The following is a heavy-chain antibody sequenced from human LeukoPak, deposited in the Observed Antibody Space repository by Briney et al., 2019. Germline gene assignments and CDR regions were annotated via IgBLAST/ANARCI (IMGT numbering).Heavy chain of an antibody. Sequence: SGPTPVNPPQTLTLTCTFSGFALSTREVGVGWIRQPPGKALEWLALIYWNDDKRYSPSLKSRLTITKDTSKNQMVLTSTNMDPVDTATYYCAHRPGYGYSIYAFNIGTQGTRVTAPS. CDR3: AHRPGYGYSIYAFNI. CDR1: GFALSTREVG. D-gene: IGHD6-13*01. V-gene: IGHV2-5*01. J-gene: IGHJ3*02. CDR2: IYWNDDK.